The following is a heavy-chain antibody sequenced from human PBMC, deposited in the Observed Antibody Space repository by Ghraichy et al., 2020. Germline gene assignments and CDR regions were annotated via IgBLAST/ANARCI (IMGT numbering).Heavy chain of an antibody. V-gene: IGHV3-23*01. J-gene: IGHJ4*02. CDR1: GFTFISYA. CDR2: ISGSGGST. CDR3: AKEGHIITFGGGYFDY. D-gene: IGHD3-16*01. Sequence: GGSLRLSCAASGFTFISYAMSWVRQAPGKGLEWVSAISGSGGSTYSADSVKGRFTISRDNSKNTLYLQMNSLRAEDTAVYYCAKEGHIITFGGGYFDYWGQGTLVTVSS.